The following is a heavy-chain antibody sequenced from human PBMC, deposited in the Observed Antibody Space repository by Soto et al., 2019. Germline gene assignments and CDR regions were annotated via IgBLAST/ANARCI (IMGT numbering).Heavy chain of an antibody. Sequence: QVQLVQSGAEVKKPGSSVKVSCKASGGTFSSYAISWVRQAPGQGLEWMGGIILIFGTSNYAQEFQGRVTITADESTSTAYMELSSLRSEDTAVYYCASPSTAYNYYYGMDVWGQGTTVTVSS. CDR2: IILIFGTS. J-gene: IGHJ6*02. V-gene: IGHV1-69*12. D-gene: IGHD2-2*01. CDR3: ASPSTAYNYYYGMDV. CDR1: GGTFSSYA.